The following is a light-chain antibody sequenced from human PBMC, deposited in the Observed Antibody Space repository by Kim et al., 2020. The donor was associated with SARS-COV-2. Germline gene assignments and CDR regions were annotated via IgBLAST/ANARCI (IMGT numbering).Light chain of an antibody. CDR2: GAS. J-gene: IGKJ1*01. CDR3: LQYYNWPRA. CDR1: QDVSNF. V-gene: IGKV3-15*01. Sequence: VSPGERDTRSCRASQDVSNFLAWYQQRPGQTHRRLIYGASTRATDIPARFRGSRSGTEFTLTISSLQSEDFAVYYCLQYYNWPRAFGQGTKVDIK.